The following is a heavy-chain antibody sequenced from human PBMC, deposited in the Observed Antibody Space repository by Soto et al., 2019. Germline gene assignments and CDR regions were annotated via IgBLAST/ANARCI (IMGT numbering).Heavy chain of an antibody. CDR2: SRNKASRYTT. CDR1: GFTFSDHD. CDR3: VTVSSSGNNHFDS. Sequence: GGSLRLSCAASGFTFSDHDMDWVRQAPGKGLEWVGRSRNKASRYTTEYAASVKGRFTVSRDESNNSWYLQMNSLKAEDTAVYSSVTVSSSGNNHFDSWGQGTMVTVYS. V-gene: IGHV3-72*01. J-gene: IGHJ4*02. D-gene: IGHD1-26*01.